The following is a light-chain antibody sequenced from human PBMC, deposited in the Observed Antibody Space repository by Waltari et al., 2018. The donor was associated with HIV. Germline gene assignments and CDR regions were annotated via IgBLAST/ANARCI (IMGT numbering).Light chain of an antibody. CDR3: GSYTSISTQYV. Sequence: QSALTQPPSVSGSPGQSITISCTGTSSDVGGYNYVSWYQQHPAKAPKLMIYEVSHRPSGVSNRLSGSKSGNTASLTISGLQAEDEADYYCGSYTSISTQYVFGTGTRVTVL. CDR2: EVS. J-gene: IGLJ1*01. V-gene: IGLV2-14*01. CDR1: SSDVGGYNY.